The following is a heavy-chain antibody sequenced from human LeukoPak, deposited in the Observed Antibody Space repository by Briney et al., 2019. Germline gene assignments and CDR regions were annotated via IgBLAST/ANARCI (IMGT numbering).Heavy chain of an antibody. D-gene: IGHD4-23*01. J-gene: IGHJ4*02. V-gene: IGHV4-30-4*01. Sequence: SETLSLTCAVSGGSSRSGDYFWSWIRQPPGKGLEWIWHIHYSGNTYYNPSLKSRVSISVDTSKNQFSLKLSSVTAADTAVYHCARENNDYGGKKAFDYWGQGTLVTVSS. CDR1: GGSSRSGDYF. CDR2: IHYSGNT. CDR3: ARENNDYGGKKAFDY.